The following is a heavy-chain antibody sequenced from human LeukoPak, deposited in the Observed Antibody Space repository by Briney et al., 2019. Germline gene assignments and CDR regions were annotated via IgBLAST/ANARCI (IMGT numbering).Heavy chain of an antibody. D-gene: IGHD3-10*01. Sequence: GGPLRLSCAPSGFTFSSYNMNGVPQAPGKGREWFSSISSSSSYIYYADSVKGRFTISRDNAKKSLYLQMNSLRVEDTAVYYCARSELGYNYYYMDVWGKGTTVTISS. J-gene: IGHJ6*03. CDR2: ISSSSSYI. CDR3: ARSELGYNYYYMDV. V-gene: IGHV3-21*01. CDR1: GFTFSSYN.